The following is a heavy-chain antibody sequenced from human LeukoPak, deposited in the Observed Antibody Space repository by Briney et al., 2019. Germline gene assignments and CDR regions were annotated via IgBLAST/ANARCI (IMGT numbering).Heavy chain of an antibody. CDR1: GGSFSGYY. Sequence: SETLSLTCAVYGGSFSGYYWSWIRQPPGKGLEWIGEINHSGSTNYNPSLKSRVTISVDTSKNQFSLKLSSVTAADTAVYYCARGGYDYVWGSYRDDPFDYWGQGTLVTVSS. CDR2: INHSGST. CDR3: ARGGYDYVWGSYRDDPFDY. V-gene: IGHV4-34*01. J-gene: IGHJ4*02. D-gene: IGHD3-16*02.